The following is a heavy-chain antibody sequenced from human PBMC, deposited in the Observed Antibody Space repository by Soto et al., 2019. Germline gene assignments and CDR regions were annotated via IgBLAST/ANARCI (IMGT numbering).Heavy chain of an antibody. CDR3: ASARWDY. J-gene: IGHJ4*02. V-gene: IGHV4-39*07. Sequence: PSETLSLTCTVSGGSISSSSYYWGWIRQPPGKGLEWIGEIFHSGSTNYNPSLKSRVTISVDTSKNQFSLKLSSVTAADTAIYYCASARWDYWGQGTQVTVSS. CDR2: IFHSGST. CDR1: GGSISSSSYY.